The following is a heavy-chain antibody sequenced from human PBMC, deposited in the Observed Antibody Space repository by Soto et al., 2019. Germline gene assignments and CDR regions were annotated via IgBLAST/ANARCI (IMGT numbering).Heavy chain of an antibody. V-gene: IGHV3-23*01. J-gene: IGHJ5*02. CDR3: ATRESVLVMP. CDR2: ITGSGDNA. D-gene: IGHD3-9*01. Sequence: GGSLRLSCAASGFPFSNFAMNWVRQAPGKGLEWVSTITGSGDNAYYADSVKGRFTVSRDNSKNTLDLQMNSLRADDTAVYYCATRESVLVMPWGQGTLVTVSS. CDR1: GFPFSNFA.